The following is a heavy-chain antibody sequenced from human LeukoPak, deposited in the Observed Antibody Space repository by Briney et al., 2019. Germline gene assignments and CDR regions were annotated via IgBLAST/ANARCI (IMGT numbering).Heavy chain of an antibody. CDR2: VNPNSGGT. J-gene: IGHJ4*02. Sequence: GASVNVSCKASGYIFSGNYIHWLRQAPGQGLEWMGWVNPNSGGTNYAQKLQGRVTMTRDRSINTAYMELSRLSSDDTAVYYCASRAAADFGDYEGMVYWGQGTLVTVSS. CDR3: ASRAAADFGDYEGMVY. CDR1: GYIFSGNY. D-gene: IGHD4-17*01. V-gene: IGHV1-2*02.